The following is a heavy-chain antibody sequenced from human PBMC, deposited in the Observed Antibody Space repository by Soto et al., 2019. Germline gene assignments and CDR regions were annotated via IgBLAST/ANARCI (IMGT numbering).Heavy chain of an antibody. D-gene: IGHD4-17*01. CDR1: GFTFSSYG. CDR3: AKKYERYGEYLDY. CDR2: ISYDGSNK. J-gene: IGHJ4*02. Sequence: QVQLVESGGGVVQPGRSLRLSCAASGFTFSSYGMHWVRQAPGKGLEWVAVISYDGSNKYYADSVKGRFTISRDNSKNTLYLKMNSLRAEDTDVYYCAKKYERYGEYLDYWGEGTLVTVST. V-gene: IGHV3-30*18.